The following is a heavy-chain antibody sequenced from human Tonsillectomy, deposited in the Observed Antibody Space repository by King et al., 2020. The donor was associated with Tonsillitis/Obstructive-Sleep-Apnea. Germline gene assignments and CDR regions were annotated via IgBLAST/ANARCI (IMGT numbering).Heavy chain of an antibody. CDR1: GYSFTSYW. D-gene: IGHD5-18*01. CDR2: IDPSDSYT. V-gene: IGHV5-10-1*01. J-gene: IGHJ6*02. Sequence: QLVQSGAEVKKPGESLRISCKGSGYSFTSYWISWVRQKPGKGLEWMGPIDPSDSYTNYSPSFQGHVTISADKSISTAYLQWSSLKASDTAMYYCARHTGYSNGYRYGMDVWGQGTTVTVSS. CDR3: ARHTGYSNGYRYGMDV.